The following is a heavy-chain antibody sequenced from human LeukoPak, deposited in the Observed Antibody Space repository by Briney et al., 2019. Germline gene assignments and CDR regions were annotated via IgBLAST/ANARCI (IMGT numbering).Heavy chain of an antibody. V-gene: IGHV1-3*01. CDR1: GYTFTSYA. Sequence: ASVKVSCKASGYTFTSYAIQWVRQAPGQRLEWMGWINAGHGNTKYSQNFQGRVTITRDTSASTAYMELSSLRSEDTAVYYCARGAGFAEPLPEYWGQGTLLTVSS. J-gene: IGHJ4*02. D-gene: IGHD1-14*01. CDR3: ARGAGFAEPLPEY. CDR2: INAGHGNT.